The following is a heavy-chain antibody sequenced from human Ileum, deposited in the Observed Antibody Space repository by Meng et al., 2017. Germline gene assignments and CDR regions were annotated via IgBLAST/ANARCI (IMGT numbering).Heavy chain of an antibody. CDR3: ARIDDYGDYVDY. D-gene: IGHD4-17*01. J-gene: IGHJ4*02. CDR1: GGPIRNSNR. CDR2: IYHSGST. Sequence: LQGAGPRTVQPSGTLSLTCAVSGGPIRNSNRWSWVRQPPGKGLEWIGEIYHSGSTNYNPSLKSRVTISVDKSKNQFSLKLSSVTAADTAVYYCARIDDYGDYVDYWGQGTLVTVSS. V-gene: IGHV4-4*02.